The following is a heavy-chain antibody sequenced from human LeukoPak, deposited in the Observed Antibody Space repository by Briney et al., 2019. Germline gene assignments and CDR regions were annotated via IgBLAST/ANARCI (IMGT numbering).Heavy chain of an antibody. J-gene: IGHJ3*02. D-gene: IGHD2-2*01. CDR2: IKSEGSST. Sequence: PGGSLRLSCAASGFTFSSSWMHWVRQAPGKGLVWVSRIKSEGSSTSYADSVKGRFTISRDNAKNTLYLQMNSLRAEDTAVYYCAKFQLQLLWDSFDIWGQGTMVTVSS. CDR3: AKFQLQLLWDSFDI. V-gene: IGHV3-74*01. CDR1: GFTFSSSW.